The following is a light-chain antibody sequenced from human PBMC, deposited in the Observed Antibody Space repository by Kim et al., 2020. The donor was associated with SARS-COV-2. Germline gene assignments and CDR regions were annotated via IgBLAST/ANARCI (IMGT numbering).Light chain of an antibody. CDR2: DNN. CDR3: GTWDNSLNGVV. CDR1: NTNIGNHY. V-gene: IGLV1-51*01. Sequence: GQNVTISCSGSNTNIGNHYVSWYHQLPGTAPKLLIYDNNKRHSGIPDRFSGSKSGTSATLGITGLQTGDEAEYYCGTWDNSLNGVVFGGGTQLTVL. J-gene: IGLJ2*01.